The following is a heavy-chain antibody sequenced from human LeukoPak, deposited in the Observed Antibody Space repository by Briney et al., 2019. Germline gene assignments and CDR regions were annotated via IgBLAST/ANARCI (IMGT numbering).Heavy chain of an antibody. CDR2: ISGSGGST. J-gene: IGHJ5*02. CDR1: GFSFSSYG. CDR3: AKNPYDSSGYYHNWFDP. V-gene: IGHV3-23*01. Sequence: GGSLRLSCAASGFSFSSYGMSWVRQAPGKGLEWVSAISGSGGSTYYADSVKGRFTISRDNSKNTLYLQMNSLRAEDTAVYYCAKNPYDSSGYYHNWFDPWGQGTLVTVSS. D-gene: IGHD3-22*01.